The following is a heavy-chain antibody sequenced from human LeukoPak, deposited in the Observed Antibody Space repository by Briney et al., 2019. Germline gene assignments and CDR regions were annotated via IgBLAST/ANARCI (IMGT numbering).Heavy chain of an antibody. CDR1: GYTFTSYP. D-gene: IGHD3-22*01. J-gene: IGHJ4*02. Sequence: ASVTVSCKASGYTFTSYPLHWVRQAPGQGLEWMGIISPSSGTTRYAQNFQGRVTLTRDTPTSTVHMELSSLRSEDTAVYYCARPYSSGYLSFFDYWGQGTLVTVSS. CDR2: ISPSSGTT. V-gene: IGHV1-46*01. CDR3: ARPYSSGYLSFFDY.